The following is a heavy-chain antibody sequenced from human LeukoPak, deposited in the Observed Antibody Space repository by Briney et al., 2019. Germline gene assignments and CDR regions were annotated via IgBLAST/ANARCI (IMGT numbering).Heavy chain of an antibody. Sequence: PGGSLRLSCAASGFTVSSNYMSWVRQAPGKGLEWVSLFYSGGTTYYADSVKGRFTISRDNSKNTLYLQMNSLRAEDTAVYYCATTSSSYAFDIWGQGTMVTVSS. CDR2: FYSGGTT. V-gene: IGHV3-53*01. D-gene: IGHD6-13*01. CDR1: GFTVSSNY. J-gene: IGHJ3*02. CDR3: ATTSSSYAFDI.